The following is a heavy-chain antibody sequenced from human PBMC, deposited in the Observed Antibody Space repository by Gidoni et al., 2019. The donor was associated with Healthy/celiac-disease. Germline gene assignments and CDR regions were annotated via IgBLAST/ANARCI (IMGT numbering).Heavy chain of an antibody. CDR3: ARVWTHLAVAGTRVSSYYFDY. J-gene: IGHJ4*02. CDR2: IYYRGST. D-gene: IGHD6-19*01. Sequence: QVQLQESGPGLVKPSETLSLTCTVPGGSISSYYWSWIRQPPGKGLEWIGYIYYRGSTNYNPSLTSRVTISVDTSKNQFSLKLSSVTAADTAVYYCARVWTHLAVAGTRVSSYYFDYWGQGTLVTVSS. CDR1: GGSISSYY. V-gene: IGHV4-59*01.